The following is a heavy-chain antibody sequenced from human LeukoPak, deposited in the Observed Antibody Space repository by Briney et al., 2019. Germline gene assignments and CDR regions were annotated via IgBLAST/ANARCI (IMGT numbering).Heavy chain of an antibody. J-gene: IGHJ4*02. CDR3: ATSGEKVGATDY. D-gene: IGHD1-26*01. CDR2: ISGSGGST. Sequence: SGGSLRLSCAASGFTFSSYGMSWVRQAPGKGLEWVSAISGSGGSTYYADSVKGRFTISRGNSKNTLYLQMNSLRSEDTAVYYCATSGEKVGATDYWGQGTLVTVSS. CDR1: GFTFSSYG. V-gene: IGHV3-23*01.